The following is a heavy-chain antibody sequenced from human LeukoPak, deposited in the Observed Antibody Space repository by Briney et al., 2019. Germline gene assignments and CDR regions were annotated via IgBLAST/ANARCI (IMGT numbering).Heavy chain of an antibody. J-gene: IGHJ5*02. Sequence: GGSLRLSCAASGFSFSSYWMSWVRQAPGKGLEWVANIKQDGSDKKYVDSVKGRFTISRDNAKNSLYLQMNSLRVEDTAVYYCAKVAAALVGARNWFDPWGQGTLVTVSS. D-gene: IGHD1-26*01. V-gene: IGHV3-7*01. CDR3: AKVAAALVGARNWFDP. CDR2: IKQDGSDK. CDR1: GFSFSSYW.